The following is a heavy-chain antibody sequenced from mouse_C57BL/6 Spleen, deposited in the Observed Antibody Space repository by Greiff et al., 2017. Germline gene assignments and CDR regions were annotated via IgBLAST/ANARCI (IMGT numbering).Heavy chain of an antibody. CDR3: VYYDYDVGYFDV. CDR1: GFSLTSYG. D-gene: IGHD2-4*01. Sequence: VKLVESGPGLVQPSQSLSITCTVSGFSLTSYGVHWVRQSPGKGLEWLGVIWRGGSTDYNAAFMSRLSITKDNSKSQVFFKMNSLQADDTAIYYCVYYDYDVGYFDVWGTGTTVTVSS. CDR2: IWRGGST. V-gene: IGHV2-5*01. J-gene: IGHJ1*03.